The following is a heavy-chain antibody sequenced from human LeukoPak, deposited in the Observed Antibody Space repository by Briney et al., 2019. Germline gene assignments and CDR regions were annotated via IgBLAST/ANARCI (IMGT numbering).Heavy chain of an antibody. CDR1: GGSISSSGYY. J-gene: IGHJ4*02. V-gene: IGHV4-39*07. CDR3: ASGSIDSTLAY. D-gene: IGHD2-21*01. Sequence: SETLSLTCTVSGGSISSSGYYWGWIRQPPGKGLEWVGSIYYSGTTNYNPSLRSRVTILVDMSKNQFSLKLTSLTAADTAVYHCASGSIDSTLAYWGQGTLVTVSS. CDR2: IYYSGTT.